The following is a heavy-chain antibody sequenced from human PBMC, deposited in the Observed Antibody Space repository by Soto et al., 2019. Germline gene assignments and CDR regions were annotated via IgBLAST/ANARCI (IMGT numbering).Heavy chain of an antibody. J-gene: IGHJ3*02. V-gene: IGHV4-59*01. CDR2: IYYSGST. CDR3: ARDPSAVTPLDI. D-gene: IGHD4-17*01. Sequence: SETLSLTCTVSGGSISSYYWSWIRQPPGKGLEWIGYIYYSGSTNYNPSLKSRVTISVDTSKNQFSLKLSSVTAADTAVYYCARDPSAVTPLDIWGQGTMVTVSS. CDR1: GGSISSYY.